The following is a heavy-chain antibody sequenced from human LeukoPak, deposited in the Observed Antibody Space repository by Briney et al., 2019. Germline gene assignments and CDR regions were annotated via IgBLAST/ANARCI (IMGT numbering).Heavy chain of an antibody. CDR3: ARLTLSVSDY. V-gene: IGHV4-34*01. D-gene: IGHD2/OR15-2a*01. CDR1: GGSFSGYY. J-gene: IGHJ4*02. Sequence: KPSETLSLTCAVYGGSFSGYYWSWIRQPPGKGLEWIGEINHSGSTNYNPSLKSRVTISVDTSKNQFSLKLSSVTAADTAVYYCARLTLSVSDYWGQGTLVTVSS. CDR2: INHSGST.